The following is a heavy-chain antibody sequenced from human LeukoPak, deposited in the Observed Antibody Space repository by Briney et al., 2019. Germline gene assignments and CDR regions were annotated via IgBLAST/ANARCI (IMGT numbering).Heavy chain of an antibody. CDR3: AKRGAVTTSLDHYYFDY. D-gene: IGHD4-17*01. J-gene: IGHJ4*02. CDR1: RFTLSSYA. Sequence: GGSLRLSCAASRFTLSSYAMSWVRQAPGKGLEWVSGISGYGDSTYYADSVKGRFTISRDNSKNTLYLQMNSLRAEDTAIYYCAKRGAVTTSLDHYYFDYWGQGTLVTVSS. CDR2: ISGYGDST. V-gene: IGHV3-23*01.